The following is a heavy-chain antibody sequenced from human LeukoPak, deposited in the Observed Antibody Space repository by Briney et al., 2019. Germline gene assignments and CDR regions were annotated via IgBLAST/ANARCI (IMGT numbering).Heavy chain of an antibody. CDR3: ARHSRTRGLRGYYFDY. J-gene: IGHJ4*02. D-gene: IGHD1-1*01. CDR1: GGSISSYY. V-gene: IGHV4-39*01. CDR2: IYYSGST. Sequence: PSETLSLACTVSGGSISSYYWSWIRQPPGKGLEWIGSIYYSGSTYYNPSLKSRVTISVDTSKNQFSLKLSSVTAADTAVYYCARHSRTRGLRGYYFDYWGQGTLVTVSS.